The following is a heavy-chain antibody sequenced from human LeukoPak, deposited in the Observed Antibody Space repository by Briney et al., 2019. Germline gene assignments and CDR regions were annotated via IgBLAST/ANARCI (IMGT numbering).Heavy chain of an antibody. D-gene: IGHD1-14*01. Sequence: SETLSLTCTVSGGSISGYSWSWIRQSAAKGLEWIGRVYTSGNTSYNPSFKSRVTMSIDTSKKQFSLKLYSVTAADTAVYYCARDNPAGPWGQGTLVTVSS. CDR1: GGSISGYS. J-gene: IGHJ5*02. V-gene: IGHV4-4*07. CDR3: ARDNPAGP. CDR2: VYTSGNT.